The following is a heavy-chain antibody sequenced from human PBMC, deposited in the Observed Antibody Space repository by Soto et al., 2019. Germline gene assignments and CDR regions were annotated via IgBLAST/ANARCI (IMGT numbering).Heavy chain of an antibody. V-gene: IGHV4-59*08. CDR3: VRRGIDYLQGPVAV. D-gene: IGHD4-17*01. Sequence: QVQLQQSGPRLVKPSETLSLTCTVSSGPDRSHNWGWIRQPPGRGLEWIGYVYYTGDTAYNPSLRGRVTISPDTSTNEISLTLTPVPAADPAVYYCVRRGIDYLQGPVAVWGQGPTVSVPS. CDR2: VYYTGDT. J-gene: IGHJ6*02. CDR1: SGPDRSHN.